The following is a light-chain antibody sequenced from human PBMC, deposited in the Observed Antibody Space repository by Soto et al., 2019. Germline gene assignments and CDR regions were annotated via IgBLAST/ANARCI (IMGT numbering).Light chain of an antibody. V-gene: IGKV2-28*01. Sequence: DILMTQSPLSLPVTPGEPSSISCRSSQSLLHSNGYNYLDWYLQKPGHSPHLLIYLGSNRASGVPDRFSGSGSGTDFTLKISRVEAEDVGVYYCMQALQSWTFGQGTKVDIK. CDR2: LGS. CDR3: MQALQSWT. J-gene: IGKJ1*01. CDR1: QSLLHSNGYNY.